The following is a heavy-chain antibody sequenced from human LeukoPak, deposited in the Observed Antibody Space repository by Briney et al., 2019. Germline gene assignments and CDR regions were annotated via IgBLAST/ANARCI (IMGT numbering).Heavy chain of an antibody. D-gene: IGHD5-24*01. CDR2: ISYDGSNK. Sequence: GGSLRLSCAASGFTFSSYEMNWVRQAPGKGLEWVTIISYDGSNKYYADYVKGRFTISRDNSKNTRYLQMNSLRGEDTAVYYCARNFRDGYNNSFDYWGQGNLVTVSS. CDR3: ARNFRDGYNNSFDY. V-gene: IGHV3-30*04. CDR1: GFTFSSYE. J-gene: IGHJ4*02.